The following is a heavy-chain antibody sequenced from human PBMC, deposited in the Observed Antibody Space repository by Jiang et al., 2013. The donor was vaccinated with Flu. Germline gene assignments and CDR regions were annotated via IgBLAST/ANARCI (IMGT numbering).Heavy chain of an antibody. J-gene: IGHJ6*02. D-gene: IGHD3-16*01. V-gene: IGHV1-69*04. Sequence: GIANYAQKFQGRVTITADKSTSTAYMELSSLRSEDTAVYYCARELGDRGLDYYYYGMDVWGQGTTVTVSS. CDR3: ARELGDRGLDYYYYGMDV. CDR2: GIA.